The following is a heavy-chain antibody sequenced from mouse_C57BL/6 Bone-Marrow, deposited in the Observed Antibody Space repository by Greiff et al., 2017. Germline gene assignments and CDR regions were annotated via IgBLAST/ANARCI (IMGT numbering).Heavy chain of an antibody. CDR3: ARTYYYGSRAWFAY. V-gene: IGHV5-17*01. J-gene: IGHJ3*01. CDR2: ISSGSSTI. Sequence: EVQLVESGGGLVKPGGSLKLSCAASGFTFSDYGMHWVRQAPEKGLEWVAYISSGSSTIYYADTVKGRFTISRDNAKNTLFLQMTSLRSEDTAMYYCARTYYYGSRAWFAYWGQGTLVTVAA. D-gene: IGHD1-1*01. CDR1: GFTFSDYG.